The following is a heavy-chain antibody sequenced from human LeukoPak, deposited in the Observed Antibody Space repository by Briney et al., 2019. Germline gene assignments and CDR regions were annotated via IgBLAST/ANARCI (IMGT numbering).Heavy chain of an antibody. V-gene: IGHV4-39*07. Sequence: SETLSLTCTVSGGSISSSSYYWGWIRQPPGKGLEWIGEINHSGSTNYNPSLKSRVTISVDTSKNQFSLKLSSVTAADTAVYYCARGRTYYDFWSGYPYFDYWGQGTLVTVSS. CDR1: GGSISSSSYY. CDR3: ARGRTYYDFWSGYPYFDY. CDR2: INHSGST. D-gene: IGHD3-3*01. J-gene: IGHJ4*02.